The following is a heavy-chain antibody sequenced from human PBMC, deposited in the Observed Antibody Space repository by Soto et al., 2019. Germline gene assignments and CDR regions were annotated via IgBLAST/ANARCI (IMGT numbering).Heavy chain of an antibody. V-gene: IGHV1-46*01. CDR3: ARAPSYYYDSSGYFDY. D-gene: IGHD3-22*01. J-gene: IGHJ4*02. CDR2: INPSGGST. Sequence: ASVKVSCKASGYTFTSYYMHWVRQAPGQGLEWMGIINPSGGSTSYAQKFQGRVTMTRDTSTSTAYMELSSLRSEDTAVYYCARAPSYYYDSSGYFDYWGQGTLVTVSS. CDR1: GYTFTSYY.